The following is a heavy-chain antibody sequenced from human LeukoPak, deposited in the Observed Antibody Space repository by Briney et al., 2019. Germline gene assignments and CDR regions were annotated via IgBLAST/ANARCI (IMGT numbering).Heavy chain of an antibody. J-gene: IGHJ4*02. CDR2: ISAYYGNT. CDR3: ARVYYYASGRLDS. V-gene: IGHV1-18*01. Sequence: GASVKVSCKASGYIFTNYGITWVRQAPGQGPEWMGCISAYYGNTNYAQKLQGRVTMTTDTSTSTAYMELSRLRADDTAVFYCARVYYYASGRLDSWGQGTLITVSS. D-gene: IGHD3-10*01. CDR1: GYIFTNYG.